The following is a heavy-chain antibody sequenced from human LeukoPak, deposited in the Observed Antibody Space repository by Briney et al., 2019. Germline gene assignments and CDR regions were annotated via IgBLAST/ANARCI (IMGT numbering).Heavy chain of an antibody. J-gene: IGHJ4*02. Sequence: GGSLRLSSAASGFASRNHGMHGVRQTPGKGLVWVSRISSDGSSTTYADSVKGRFTISRDNAKYTLYLQMNNLRAEDTAMYYCLGDHRLTCRPDLDYWGQGTLVIVSS. V-gene: IGHV3-74*03. CDR1: GFASRNHG. CDR2: ISSDGSST. D-gene: IGHD6-6*01. CDR3: LGDHRLTCRPDLDY.